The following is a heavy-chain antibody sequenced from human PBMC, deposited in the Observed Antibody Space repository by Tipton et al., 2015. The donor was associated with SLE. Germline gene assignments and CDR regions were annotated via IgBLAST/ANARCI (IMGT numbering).Heavy chain of an antibody. V-gene: IGHV4-31*03. J-gene: IGHJ4*02. CDR3: AREGFLEWLLFDS. D-gene: IGHD3-3*01. CDR1: SGSISSGGYY. CDR2: ICYSGST. Sequence: TLSLTCTVSSGSISSGGYYWSWIRQHPGKGLEWIGYICYSGSTYYNPSLRSRVSVSLDKSNNQFSLKLTSVTAADTALYYCAREGFLEWLLFDSWGQGTLVTVSS.